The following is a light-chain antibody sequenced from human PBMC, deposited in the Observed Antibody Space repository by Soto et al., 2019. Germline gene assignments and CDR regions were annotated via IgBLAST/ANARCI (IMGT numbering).Light chain of an antibody. CDR3: AAWDDSLSGPL. V-gene: IGLV1-44*01. J-gene: IGLJ2*01. CDR1: SSNIGRNT. Sequence: QSALTQPPSASGSPGQRGTMSCSGSSSNIGRNTVDWYQQLPGTAPKLLIYSSNQRPSGVPDRFSGTKSGTSASLAIGGLQPEDEADYYCAAWDDSLSGPLFGGGTKLTVL. CDR2: SSN.